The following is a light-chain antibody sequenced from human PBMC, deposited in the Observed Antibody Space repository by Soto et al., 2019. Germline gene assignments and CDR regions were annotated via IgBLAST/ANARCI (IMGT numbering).Light chain of an antibody. CDR3: SSYTSSSTYV. J-gene: IGLJ1*01. CDR1: SSDVGSYNL. Sequence: QSVLTQPASVSGSPEQSITISCTGTSSDVGSYNLVSWYQQHPGKAPKVMIYEATKRPSGVSNRFSGSKSGNTASLTISGLQAEDEADYYCSSYTSSSTYVFGTGTKLTVL. V-gene: IGLV2-14*02. CDR2: EAT.